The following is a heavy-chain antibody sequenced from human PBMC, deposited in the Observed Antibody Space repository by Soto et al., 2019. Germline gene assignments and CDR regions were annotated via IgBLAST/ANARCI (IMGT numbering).Heavy chain of an antibody. J-gene: IGHJ6*02. CDR1: GGTFSSYA. CDR2: IIPIFGTA. D-gene: IGHD6-13*01. Sequence: QVQLVQSGAEVKKPGSSVKVSCKASGGTFSSYAISWVRQAPGQGLEWMGGIIPIFGTANYAQKFQGRVTITADESTSTAYMELSSLRSEDKAVYYWAMGAGRYSRSYANYYYYYGMDVWGQGTPVTVSS. V-gene: IGHV1-69*01. CDR3: AMGAGRYSRSYANYYYYYGMDV.